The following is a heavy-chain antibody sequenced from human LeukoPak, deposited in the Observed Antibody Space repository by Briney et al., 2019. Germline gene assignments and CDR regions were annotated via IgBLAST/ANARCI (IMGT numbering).Heavy chain of an antibody. CDR1: GLTYSTYG. J-gene: IGHJ4*02. D-gene: IGHD3-16*01. CDR2: IRYDGSNK. V-gene: IGHV3-30*02. CDR3: ARTFGTLDY. Sequence: GGSLRLSRAASGLTYSTYGMLWVRPAPGKGLDWVTFIRYDGSNKFYADSVNGRFTISRDNSKNTLYLQMNSLSTEDTDVYYCARTFGTLDYWGQGTLVTVSS.